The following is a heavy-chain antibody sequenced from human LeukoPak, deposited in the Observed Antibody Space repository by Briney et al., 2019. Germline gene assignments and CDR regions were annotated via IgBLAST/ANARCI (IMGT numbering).Heavy chain of an antibody. D-gene: IGHD5-24*01. J-gene: IGHJ4*02. CDR3: ARARWLQLLGDY. CDR2: ISAYNGYT. CDR1: GYTFTSSG. Sequence: ASVKVSCKAPGYTFTSSGFSWVRQAPGQGLEWMGWISAYNGYTHYAQMLQDRVTMTTDSSTSTAYMELRSLRSDDTAVYYCARARWLQLLGDYWGQGTLVTVSS. V-gene: IGHV1-18*01.